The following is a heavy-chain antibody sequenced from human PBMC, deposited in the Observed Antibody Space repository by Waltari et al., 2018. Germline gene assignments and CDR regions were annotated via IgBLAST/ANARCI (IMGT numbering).Heavy chain of an antibody. D-gene: IGHD3-10*01. V-gene: IGHV4-30-4*08. CDR2: IYYSGST. CDR1: GGSISSGDYY. CDR3: ARDSYYGSGIVY. J-gene: IGHJ4*02. Sequence: QVQLQESGPGLVTPSQTLSLTCTVSGGSISSGDYYWSWLRQPPGKGLEWIGYIYYSGSTYYNPSLKSRVTISVDTSKNQFSLKLSSVTAADTAAYNCARDSYYGSGIVYWGQGTLVTVSS.